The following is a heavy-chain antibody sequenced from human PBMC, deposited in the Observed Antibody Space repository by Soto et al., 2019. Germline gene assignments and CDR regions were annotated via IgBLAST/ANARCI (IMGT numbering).Heavy chain of an antibody. CDR2: IYPADSDT. CDR1: GYSFTSYW. CDR3: ARHRLYCSSTSCAYYYYGMDV. J-gene: IGHJ6*02. V-gene: IGHV5-51*01. D-gene: IGHD2-2*01. Sequence: GESLKISCKASGYSFTSYWIGWVRQMPGKGLEWMGIIYPADSDTRYSPSFQGQVTISADKSITTAYLQWSSLKASDTAMYYCARHRLYCSSTSCAYYYYGMDVWGQGTTVTGSS.